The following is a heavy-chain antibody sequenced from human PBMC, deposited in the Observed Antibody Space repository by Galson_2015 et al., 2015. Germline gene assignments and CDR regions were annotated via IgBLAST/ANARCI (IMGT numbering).Heavy chain of an antibody. CDR1: GYSFTSYW. Sequence: QSGAEVKKPGESLRISCKGSGYSFTSYWFSWVRQMPGKGLEWMGRIDPSDSYTNYSPSFQGHGTISADKSISTAYLQWSSLKASDADMYFCSRRSDYVWGSYRAWGWFVPPVPGTLVAVAS. J-gene: IGHJ5*02. CDR3: SRRSDYVWGSYRAWGWFVP. D-gene: IGHD3-16*02. CDR2: IDPSDSYT. V-gene: IGHV5-10-1*01.